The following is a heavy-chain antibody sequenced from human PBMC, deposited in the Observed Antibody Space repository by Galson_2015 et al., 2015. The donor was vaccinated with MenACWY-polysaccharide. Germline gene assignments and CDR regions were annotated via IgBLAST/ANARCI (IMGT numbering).Heavy chain of an antibody. CDR1: GYTFSSYD. J-gene: IGHJ2*01. Sequence: SVKVSCKASGYTFSSYDINWVRQTTGQGLEWMGWMNPNSGNTGYAQKFQGRVTMTRNTSISIAYMELSSLRSEDTAVYYCARAIAVAGQRRDFDLWVRGTLVTVSS. CDR2: MNPNSGNT. CDR3: ARAIAVAGQRRDFDL. V-gene: IGHV1-8*01. D-gene: IGHD6-19*01.